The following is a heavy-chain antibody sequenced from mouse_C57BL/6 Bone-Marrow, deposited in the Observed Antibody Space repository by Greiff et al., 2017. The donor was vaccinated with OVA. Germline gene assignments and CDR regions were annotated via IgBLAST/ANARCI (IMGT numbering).Heavy chain of an antibody. V-gene: IGHV5-9-1*02. Sequence: EVKLMESGEGLVKPGGSLKLSCADSGFTFSSYAMSWVRQTPEKRLEWVAYISSGGDYIYYADTVKGRFTISRDNARNTLYLQMSSLKSEDTAMYYCTRLLDAMDYWGQGTSVTVSS. CDR1: GFTFSSYA. D-gene: IGHD2-1*01. CDR3: TRLLDAMDY. CDR2: ISSGGDYI. J-gene: IGHJ4*01.